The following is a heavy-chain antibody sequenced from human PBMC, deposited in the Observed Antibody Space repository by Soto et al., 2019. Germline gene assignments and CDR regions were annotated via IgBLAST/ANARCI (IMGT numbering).Heavy chain of an antibody. CDR2: INHSGST. Sequence: SETLSLTCAVYGGSFSGYYWSWIRQPPGKGLEWIGEINHSGSTNYNPSLKSRVTISVDTSKNQFSLKLSSVTAADMAVYYCARGGGLWSYWGQGTLVTVSS. V-gene: IGHV4-34*01. D-gene: IGHD3-10*01. J-gene: IGHJ4*02. CDR1: GGSFSGYY. CDR3: ARGGGLWSY.